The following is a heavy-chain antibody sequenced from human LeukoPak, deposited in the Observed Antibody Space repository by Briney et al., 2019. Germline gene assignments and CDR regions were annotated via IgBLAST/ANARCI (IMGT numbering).Heavy chain of an antibody. CDR1: GGSISSYY. Sequence: PSETLSLTCTVSGGSISSYYWSWIRQPPGKGLEWIGYIYYSGSTNYNPSLKSRVTISVDTSKNQFSLKLSSVTAADTAVYYCARVEGWTYYFDYWGQGTLVTVSS. V-gene: IGHV4-59*01. CDR2: IYYSGST. CDR3: ARVEGWTYYFDY. J-gene: IGHJ4*02. D-gene: IGHD3/OR15-3a*01.